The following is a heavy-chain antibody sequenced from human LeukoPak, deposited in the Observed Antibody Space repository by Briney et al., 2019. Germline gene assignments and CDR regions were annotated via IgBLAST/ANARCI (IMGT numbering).Heavy chain of an antibody. CDR1: GDSVSRDTAT. CDR3: ARGKQAFDY. CDR2: TYYRSNWNN. Sequence: SQTLSLTCTISGDSVSRDTATWNWIRQSPSRGLEWLGRTYYRSNWNNDYPVSVISRITINADTSKNQLSLQLNSVTPDDTAVYYCARGKQAFDYWGQGTLVTVSS. V-gene: IGHV6-1*01. J-gene: IGHJ4*02.